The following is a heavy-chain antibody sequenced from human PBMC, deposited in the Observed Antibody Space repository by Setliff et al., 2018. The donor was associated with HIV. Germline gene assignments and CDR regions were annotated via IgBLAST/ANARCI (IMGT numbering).Heavy chain of an antibody. CDR2: ISAYNGNT. Sequence: ASVKVSCKASGYTFTSYGISWVRQAPGQGLEWMGWISAYNGNTNYAQKFRGRLTITADTSTHTAHMELTSLRSDDTAVYYCATDPTYSSGSPDIWGQGTMVTVSS. CDR1: GYTFTSYG. J-gene: IGHJ3*02. D-gene: IGHD6-19*01. CDR3: ATDPTYSSGSPDI. V-gene: IGHV1-18*01.